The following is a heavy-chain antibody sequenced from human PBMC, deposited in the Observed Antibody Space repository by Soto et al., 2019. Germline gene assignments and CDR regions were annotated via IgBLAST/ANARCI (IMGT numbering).Heavy chain of an antibody. J-gene: IGHJ4*02. CDR2: INHSGST. CDR3: ARRTYYASGVLGFDY. D-gene: IGHD3-10*01. Sequence: SETLSLTCAVYGGSFSGYYWSWIRQPPGKGLEWIGEINHSGSTNYNPSLKSRVTISVDTSKHQFSLKLSSVTAADTAVYYCARRTYYASGVLGFDYWGQGTLVTVSS. V-gene: IGHV4-34*01. CDR1: GGSFSGYY.